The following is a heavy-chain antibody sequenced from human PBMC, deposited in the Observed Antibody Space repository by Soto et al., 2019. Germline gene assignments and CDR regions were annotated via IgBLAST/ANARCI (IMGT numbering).Heavy chain of an antibody. V-gene: IGHV3-30*18. Sequence: QVQLVESGGGVVQPGRSLRLSCAASGFTFSSYGMHWVRQAPGKGLEWVAVISYDGSNKYYADSVKGRFTISRDNSKNTLYLQMNSLRAEDTAVYYCAKMGSGYPDQYFQHWGQGTLVTVS. J-gene: IGHJ1*01. CDR2: ISYDGSNK. CDR1: GFTFSSYG. CDR3: AKMGSGYPDQYFQH. D-gene: IGHD3-22*01.